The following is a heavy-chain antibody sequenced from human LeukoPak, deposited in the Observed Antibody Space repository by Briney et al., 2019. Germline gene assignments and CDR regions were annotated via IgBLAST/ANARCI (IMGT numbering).Heavy chain of an antibody. V-gene: IGHV4-59*01. Sequence: SETLSLTCTVSGGSISGYYYSWIRQPPGKGLEWIGYINYSGNTNYNPSLKSRVTISVDTSKNQISLKLSSVTAADTAVYYCARVGVGIYYYDNSGYFDYWGQGTLVTVSS. CDR2: INYSGNT. CDR3: ARVGVGIYYYDNSGYFDY. CDR1: GGSISGYY. J-gene: IGHJ4*02. D-gene: IGHD3-22*01.